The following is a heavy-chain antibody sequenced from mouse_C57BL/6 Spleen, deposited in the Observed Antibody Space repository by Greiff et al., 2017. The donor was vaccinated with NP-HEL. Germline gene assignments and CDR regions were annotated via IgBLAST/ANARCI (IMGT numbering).Heavy chain of an antibody. CDR1: GYAFTNYL. V-gene: IGHV1-54*01. CDR2: INPGSGGT. J-gene: IGHJ3*01. Sequence: VQLQESGAELVRPGTSVKVSCKASGYAFTNYLIEWVKQRPGQGLEWIGVINPGSGGTNYNEKFKGKATLTADKSSSTAYMQLSSLTSEDSAVYFCARRRNYSNPWFAYWGQGTLVTVSA. D-gene: IGHD2-5*01. CDR3: ARRRNYSNPWFAY.